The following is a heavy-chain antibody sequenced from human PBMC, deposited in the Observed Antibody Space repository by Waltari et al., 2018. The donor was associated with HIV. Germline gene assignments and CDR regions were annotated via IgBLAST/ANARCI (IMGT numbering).Heavy chain of an antibody. CDR3: ARGLRYDSSGYNYDDAFDI. V-gene: IGHV3-13*01. CDR2: FGTAGDT. J-gene: IGHJ3*02. Sequence: EVHLVESGGGWVQPGGSLRLSCAASGFTFSNYDMHWVRQATGKGLEWVSAFGTAGDTYYAGSVKGRFTISRENAKNSLYLQMNSLRAEDTAVYYCARGLRYDSSGYNYDDAFDIWGQGTMVTVSS. CDR1: GFTFSNYD. D-gene: IGHD3-22*01.